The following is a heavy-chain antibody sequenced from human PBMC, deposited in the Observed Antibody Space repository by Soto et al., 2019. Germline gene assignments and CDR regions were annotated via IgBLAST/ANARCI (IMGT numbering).Heavy chain of an antibody. J-gene: IGHJ6*02. D-gene: IGHD2-8*01. CDR2: INPNSGGT. Sequence: ASVKVSCKASGYTFTGYYMHWVRQAPGQGLEWMGWINPNSGGTNYAQKFQGRVTMTRDTSISTAYTELSRLRSDDTAVYYCARDLDCTNGVCYNYYGMDVWGQGTTVTVSS. V-gene: IGHV1-2*02. CDR1: GYTFTGYY. CDR3: ARDLDCTNGVCYNYYGMDV.